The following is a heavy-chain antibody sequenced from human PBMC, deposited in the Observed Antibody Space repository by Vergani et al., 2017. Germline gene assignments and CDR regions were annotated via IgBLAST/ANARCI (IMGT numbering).Heavy chain of an antibody. Sequence: EVQLLESGGGLVQPGGSLRLSCAASGFTFSSYAMSWVRQAPGKGLEWVSAISGSGGSTYYADSVKGRFTISRDNSKNTLYLQMNSLRAEDTAVYYCARELRSSGWYPYYFDYWGQGTLVTVSS. V-gene: IGHV3-23*01. CDR1: GFTFSSYA. J-gene: IGHJ4*02. CDR3: ARELRSSGWYPYYFDY. D-gene: IGHD6-19*01. CDR2: ISGSGGST.